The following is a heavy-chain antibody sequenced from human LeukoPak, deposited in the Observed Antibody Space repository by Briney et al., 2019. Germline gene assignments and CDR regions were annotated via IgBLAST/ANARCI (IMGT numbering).Heavy chain of an antibody. CDR3: ASFGVAIDY. V-gene: IGHV4-59*01. J-gene: IGHJ4*02. D-gene: IGHD3-3*01. Sequence: SETLSLTCTVSGVSISSYYWSWIRQPPGKGLEWIGYIYYSGSTNYNPSLKSRVTISVDTSKNQFSLKLSSVTAADTAVYYCASFGVAIDYWGQGTLVTVSS. CDR2: IYYSGST. CDR1: GVSISSYY.